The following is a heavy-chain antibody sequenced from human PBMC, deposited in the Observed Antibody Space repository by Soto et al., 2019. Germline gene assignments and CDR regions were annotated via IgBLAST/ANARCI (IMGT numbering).Heavy chain of an antibody. CDR3: STDAFSSSFGHYFGY. D-gene: IGHD6-6*01. J-gene: IGHJ4*02. Sequence: QVQLVQSGAEVKKPGASVKVSCKASGYTFTSYGISWVRQAPGQGLEWTGGISAYNGNTNYGQQLQGRVTMTTDTSTGTAYTEPGSLRSHDTAVDYCSTDAFSSSFGHYFGYWGQGTLVTLSS. CDR2: ISAYNGNT. V-gene: IGHV1-18*01. CDR1: GYTFTSYG.